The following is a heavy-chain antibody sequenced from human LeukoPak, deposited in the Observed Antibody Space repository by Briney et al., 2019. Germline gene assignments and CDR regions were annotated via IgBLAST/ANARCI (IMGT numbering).Heavy chain of an antibody. CDR2: ISYDGSNK. V-gene: IGHV3-30-3*01. J-gene: IGHJ4*02. Sequence: PGGSLRLSCAASGFTFSSYAMHWVRQAPGKGLEWVAVISYDGSNKYYADSVKGRFTISRDNSKNTLYLQMNSLRAEDTAVYYCAKGEFDYWGQGTLVTVSP. CDR3: AKGEFDY. D-gene: IGHD3-10*01. CDR1: GFTFSSYA.